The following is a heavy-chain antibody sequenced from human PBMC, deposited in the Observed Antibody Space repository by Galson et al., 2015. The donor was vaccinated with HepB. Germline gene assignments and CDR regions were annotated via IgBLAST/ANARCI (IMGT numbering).Heavy chain of an antibody. CDR1: FSSYA. Sequence: FSSYAMHWVRQAPGKGLEWVAVISYDGSNKYYADSVRGRFTISRDNSKNTLYLQMNSLRAEDTAVYYCARARGWLEGDGAFDIWGQGTMVTVSS. D-gene: IGHD3-9*01. V-gene: IGHV3-30*04. CDR2: ISYDGSNK. J-gene: IGHJ3*02. CDR3: ARARGWLEGDGAFDI.